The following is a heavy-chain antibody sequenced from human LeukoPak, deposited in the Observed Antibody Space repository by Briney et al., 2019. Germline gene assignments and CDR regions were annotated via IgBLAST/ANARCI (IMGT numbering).Heavy chain of an antibody. CDR1: GGTFSSYA. V-gene: IGHV1-69*04. Sequence: SVKVSCKASGGTFSSYAISWVRQAPGQGLEWMGRIIPILGIANYAQKFQGRVTITADKSTSTAYMELSSLRSEDTAVYYCARTPDSSGYTFDSWGQGTLVTVSS. CDR3: ARTPDSSGYTFDS. D-gene: IGHD3-22*01. J-gene: IGHJ4*02. CDR2: IIPILGIA.